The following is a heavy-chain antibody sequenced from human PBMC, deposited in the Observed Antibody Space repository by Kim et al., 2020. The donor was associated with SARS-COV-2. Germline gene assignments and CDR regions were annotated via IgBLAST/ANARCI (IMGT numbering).Heavy chain of an antibody. CDR1: GFTFSSYA. CDR3: ARAPGSSSWLIYWYFDL. J-gene: IGHJ2*01. D-gene: IGHD6-13*01. CDR2: ISGSGGST. Sequence: GGSLRLSCAASGFTFSSYAMSWVRQAPGKGLEWVSAISGSGGSTYYADSVKGRFTISRDNSKNTLYLQMNSLRAEDTAVYYCARAPGSSSWLIYWYFDLWGRGTLVTVSS. V-gene: IGHV3-23*01.